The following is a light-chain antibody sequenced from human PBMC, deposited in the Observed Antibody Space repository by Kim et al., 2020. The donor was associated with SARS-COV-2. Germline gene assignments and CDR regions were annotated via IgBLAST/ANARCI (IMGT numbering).Light chain of an antibody. Sequence: DIQMTQSPSTLSASVGDRVTITCRASQTIGSWLAWYQQKPGKAPKLLIYKASTLQTGVPSRFSGGGSETEFTLTITSLQPDDVASYYCQQYNTFFPAFGQGTKVDIK. CDR1: QTIGSW. CDR3: QQYNTFFPA. J-gene: IGKJ1*01. CDR2: KAS. V-gene: IGKV1-5*03.